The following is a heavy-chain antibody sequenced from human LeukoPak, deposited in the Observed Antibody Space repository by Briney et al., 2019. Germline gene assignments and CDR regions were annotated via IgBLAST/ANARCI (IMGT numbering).Heavy chain of an antibody. D-gene: IGHD3-10*01. Sequence: GGSLRLSCAASGFTFSDYYMSWIRQAPGKGLEWVSYISNSGSTIYYADSVKGRFTISRDNAKNSLYLQMNSLRAEDTAVYYCAKDATYYYGSGSYFDYWGQGTLVTVSS. CDR1: GFTFSDYY. CDR3: AKDATYYYGSGSYFDY. J-gene: IGHJ4*02. CDR2: ISNSGSTI. V-gene: IGHV3-11*01.